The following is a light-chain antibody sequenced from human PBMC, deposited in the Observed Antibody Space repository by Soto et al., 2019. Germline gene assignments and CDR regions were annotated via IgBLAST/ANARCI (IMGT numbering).Light chain of an antibody. V-gene: IGLV1-44*01. CDR3: AAWDDSLNGPV. CDR1: SSNIGSNT. Sequence: QLVLTQPPSASGTPGQRVTISCSGSSSNIGSNTVNWYQQLPGTAPKLLIYSNNQRPSGVPDRFYGSKSGTSASLAISGLQSADEADYYCAAWDDSLNGPVFGGGTQLTVL. CDR2: SNN. J-gene: IGLJ2*01.